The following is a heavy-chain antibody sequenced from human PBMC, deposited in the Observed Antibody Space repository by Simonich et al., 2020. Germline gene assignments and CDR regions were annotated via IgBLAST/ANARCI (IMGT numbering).Heavy chain of an antibody. D-gene: IGHD2-2*01. J-gene: IGHJ3*02. CDR3: ARDPVVPAAIRNAFDI. Sequence: QVQLVQSGAEVKKPGASVKVSCKASGYTFTGYYMHWVRQAPGQGLEGMGWINPTRGGTNYAQKFQGRVTMTRDTSISTAYMELSRLRSDDTAVYYCARDPVVPAAIRNAFDIWGQGTMVTVSS. V-gene: IGHV1-2*02. CDR1: GYTFTGYY. CDR2: INPTRGGT.